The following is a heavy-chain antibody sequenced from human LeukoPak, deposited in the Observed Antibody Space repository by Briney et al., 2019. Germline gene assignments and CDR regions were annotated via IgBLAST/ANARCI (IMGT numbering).Heavy chain of an antibody. V-gene: IGHV3-21*01. CDR1: GFTFSSYA. J-gene: IGHJ3*02. CDR3: ARSITDYGYAFDI. D-gene: IGHD4-17*01. Sequence: GGSLRLSCAASGFTFSSYAMSWVRQAPGKGLEWVSSISSSSSYIYYADSVKGRFTISRDNAKNSLYLQMNSLRAEDTAVYYCARSITDYGYAFDIWGQGTMVTVSS. CDR2: ISSSSSYI.